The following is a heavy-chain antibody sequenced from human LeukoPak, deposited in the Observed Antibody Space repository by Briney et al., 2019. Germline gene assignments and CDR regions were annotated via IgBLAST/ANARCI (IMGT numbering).Heavy chain of an antibody. CDR2: IYYSGST. Sequence: PSETLSLTCTVSGGSISSSSYCWGWIRQPPGKGLEWIGSIYYSGSTYYNPSLKSRVTISVDTSKNQFSLKLSSVTAADTAVYYCAREGGHALYWGQGTLVTVSS. J-gene: IGHJ4*02. V-gene: IGHV4-39*07. CDR3: AREGGHALY. D-gene: IGHD1-26*01. CDR1: GGSISSSSYC.